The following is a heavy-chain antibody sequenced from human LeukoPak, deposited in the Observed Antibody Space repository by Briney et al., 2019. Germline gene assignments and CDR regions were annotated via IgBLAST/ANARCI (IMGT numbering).Heavy chain of an antibody. D-gene: IGHD3-22*01. CDR3: AKRGVVIRVILVGFHKEAYYFDS. CDR1: GITLSNYG. Sequence: PGGSLRLSCAVSGITLSNYGMSWVRQAPGKGPEWVAGISDSGGRTNYADSVKGRFTISRDNSKNTLYLQMNSLRAEDTAVYFCAKRGVVIRVILVGFHKEAYYFDSWGQGALVTVSS. CDR2: ISDSGGRT. V-gene: IGHV3-23*01. J-gene: IGHJ4*02.